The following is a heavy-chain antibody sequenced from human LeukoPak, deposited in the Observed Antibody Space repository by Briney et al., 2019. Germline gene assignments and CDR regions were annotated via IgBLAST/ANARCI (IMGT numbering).Heavy chain of an antibody. V-gene: IGHV3-21*01. J-gene: IGHJ6*03. D-gene: IGHD3-9*01. CDR1: GFTFSSYS. CDR3: ARDSTDFDWSYYYYYYYMDV. Sequence: PGGSLRLSCAASGFTFSSYSMNWVRQAPGKGLEWVSSISSSSSYIYYADSVKGRFTISRDNAKNSLYLQMNSLRAEDTAVYYCARDSTDFDWSYYYYYYYMDVWGKGTTVTISS. CDR2: ISSSSSYI.